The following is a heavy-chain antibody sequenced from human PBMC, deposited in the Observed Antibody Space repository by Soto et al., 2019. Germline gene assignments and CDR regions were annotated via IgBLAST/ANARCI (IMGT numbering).Heavy chain of an antibody. CDR1: GYTFTGYY. J-gene: IGHJ4*02. V-gene: IGHV1-2*02. D-gene: IGHD2-8*01. Sequence: ASVKVSCKASGYTFTGYYIHWVRQAPGQGLEGMGWINPNSGGTNYAQKFQGRVTMTRDTSISTAHMELSRLRSDDTAVYYCARGVDIVLMVYAIGVDYWGQGTMVTVSS. CDR3: ARGVDIVLMVYAIGVDY. CDR2: INPNSGGT.